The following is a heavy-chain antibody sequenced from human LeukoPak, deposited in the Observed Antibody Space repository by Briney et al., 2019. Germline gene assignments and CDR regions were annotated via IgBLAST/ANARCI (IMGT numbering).Heavy chain of an antibody. Sequence: PGGSLRLSCAASGFTFSSYAMHWVRQAPGKGLEWVAVISYDGSNKYYADSVKGRFTISRDNSKNTLYLQMNRLRAEDTAVYYCARDYGSSMIVGAFDIWGQGTMVTVSS. J-gene: IGHJ3*02. CDR2: ISYDGSNK. CDR1: GFTFSSYA. D-gene: IGHD3-22*01. V-gene: IGHV3-30-3*01. CDR3: ARDYGSSMIVGAFDI.